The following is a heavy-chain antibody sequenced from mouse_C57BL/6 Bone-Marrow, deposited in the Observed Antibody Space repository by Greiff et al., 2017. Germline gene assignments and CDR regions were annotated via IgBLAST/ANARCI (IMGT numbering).Heavy chain of an antibody. V-gene: IGHV5-2*01. CDR3: TRGYSYYYGRVYAMDY. Sequence: EVQLAESGGGFVQPGESLKLSCESNEYELPSHDMSWVRKTPEQRLELVAAINSDGGSTYYPDTMERRFTISRDNTKKTLYLQMSSLRSEDTAMDDGTRGYSYYYGRVYAMDYWGQGTAVTVSS. D-gene: IGHD1-1*01. CDR2: INSDGGST. CDR1: EYELPSHD. J-gene: IGHJ4*01.